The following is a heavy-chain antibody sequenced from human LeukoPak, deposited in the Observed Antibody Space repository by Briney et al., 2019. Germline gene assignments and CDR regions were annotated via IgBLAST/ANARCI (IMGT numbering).Heavy chain of an antibody. J-gene: IGHJ1*01. CDR3: ARNWNDVAGAEYFQH. V-gene: IGHV1-69*05. CDR1: GGTFSSYA. D-gene: IGHD1-1*01. CDR2: IIPIFGTA. Sequence: SVKVSFKASGGTFSSYAISWVRQAPGQGLEWMGGIIPIFGTANYAQKFQGRVTITTDESTSTAYMELSSLRSEDTAVYYCARNWNDVAGAEYFQHWGQGTLVTVSS.